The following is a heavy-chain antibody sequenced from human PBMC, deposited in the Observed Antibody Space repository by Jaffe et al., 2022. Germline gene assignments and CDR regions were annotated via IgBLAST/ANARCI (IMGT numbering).Heavy chain of an antibody. D-gene: IGHD3-10*01. Sequence: QLQLQESGPGLVKPSETLSLTCTVSGGSISSSSYYWGWIRQPPGKGLEWIGSIYYSGSTYYNPSLKSRVTISVDTSKNQFSLKLSSVTAADTAVYYCARLKVLLWFRMGEPGWFDPWGQGTLVTVSS. CDR1: GGSISSSSYY. V-gene: IGHV4-39*01. CDR2: IYYSGST. CDR3: ARLKVLLWFRMGEPGWFDP. J-gene: IGHJ5*02.